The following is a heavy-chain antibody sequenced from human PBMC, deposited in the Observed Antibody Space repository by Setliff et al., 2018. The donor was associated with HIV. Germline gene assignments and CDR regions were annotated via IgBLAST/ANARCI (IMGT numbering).Heavy chain of an antibody. V-gene: IGHV4-59*01. CDR2: IYYSGST. CDR3: ASLLGYCSGGSCYSGWFDP. J-gene: IGHJ5*02. CDR1: GGSISSYY. Sequence: PSETLSLTCTVSGGSISSYYWSWIRQPPGKGLEWIGYIYYSGSTNYNPSLKSRVTISVDTSKNQFSLKLSSVTAADTAVYYCASLLGYCSGGSCYSGWFDPWGQGTLVTVSS. D-gene: IGHD2-15*01.